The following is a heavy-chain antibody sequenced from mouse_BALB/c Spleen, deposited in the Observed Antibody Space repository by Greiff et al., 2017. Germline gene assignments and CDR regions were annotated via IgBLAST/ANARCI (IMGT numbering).Heavy chain of an antibody. J-gene: IGHJ4*01. CDR1: GFTFSSYA. V-gene: IGHV5-6-5*01. D-gene: IGHD3-1*01. CDR2: ISSGGST. CDR3: SAQYAMDY. Sequence: EVKLVESGGGLVQPGGSLKLSCAASGFTFSSYAMSWVRQTPEKRLEWVASISSGGSTYYPDSVKGRVTISRDNARNILYLQMISLRSEDTAMYYCSAQYAMDYWGQGTSVTVAS.